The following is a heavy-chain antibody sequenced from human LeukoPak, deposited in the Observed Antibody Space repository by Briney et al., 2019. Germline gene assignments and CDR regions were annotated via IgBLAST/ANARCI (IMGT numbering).Heavy chain of an antibody. CDR3: ARDPGGYSSSWYEPGY. V-gene: IGHV3-7*03. Sequence: GGSLRLSCAASGFTFSSYWMSWVRQAPGKGLEWVANIKQDESEKYYVDSVKGRFTISRDNAKNSLYLQMNSLRAEDTAVYYCARDPGGYSSSWYEPGYWGQGTLVTVSS. J-gene: IGHJ4*02. D-gene: IGHD6-13*01. CDR1: GFTFSSYW. CDR2: IKQDESEK.